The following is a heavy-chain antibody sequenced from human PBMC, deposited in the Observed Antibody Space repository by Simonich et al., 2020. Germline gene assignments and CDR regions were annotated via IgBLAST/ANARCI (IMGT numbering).Heavy chain of an antibody. CDR3: ARHYYGDYYFDY. D-gene: IGHD4-17*01. CDR2: ISSSSSYI. J-gene: IGHJ4*02. CDR1: GFTFSSYS. V-gene: IGHV3-21*01. Sequence: EVQLVESGGGLVKPGGSLRLSCAASGFTFSSYSMNWARQAPGKGLEWVSSISSSSSYIYYADSGKGRFTISRDNAKNSLYLQMNSLRAEDTAVYYCARHYYGDYYFDYWGQGTLVTVSS.